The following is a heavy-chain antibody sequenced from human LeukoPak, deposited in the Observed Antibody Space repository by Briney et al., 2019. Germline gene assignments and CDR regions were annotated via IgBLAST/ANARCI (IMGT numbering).Heavy chain of an antibody. CDR1: GFTFSNYG. J-gene: IGHJ4*02. CDR2: ISYDGSNK. V-gene: IGHV3-30*18. Sequence: GGSLRLSCAASGFTFSNYGMHWVRQAPGKGLEWVAVISYDGSNKNHADSVKGRFSISRDNSKNTLYLQMNSLGVENTRVYYCAKPTPVLSAAMAGSEYWGQGTLVTVSS. CDR3: AKPTPVLSAAMAGSEY. D-gene: IGHD2-2*01.